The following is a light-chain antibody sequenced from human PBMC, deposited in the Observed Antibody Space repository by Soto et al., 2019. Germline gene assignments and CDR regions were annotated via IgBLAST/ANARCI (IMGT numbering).Light chain of an antibody. V-gene: IGKV3-11*01. CDR2: DAS. CDR1: QSVSSQ. Sequence: EIVLTQSPATLSLSPGERATLSCRASQSVSSQLAWYQQRPGQAPRLLIYDASNRATGIPARFSGSGSGTDLTPTTTSLQPEDFAAYYCQQRTAWRGVTFGPGTRLDIK. J-gene: IGKJ3*01. CDR3: QQRTAWRGVT.